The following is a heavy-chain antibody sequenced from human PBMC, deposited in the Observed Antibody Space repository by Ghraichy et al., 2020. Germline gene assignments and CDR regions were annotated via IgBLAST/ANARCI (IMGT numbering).Heavy chain of an antibody. D-gene: IGHD2-8*01. V-gene: IGHV3-23*01. J-gene: IGHJ4*02. CDR3: AKDSIGGNGAWDYFDY. CDR1: GFTFSSYV. CDR2: SGDGT. Sequence: GSLRLSCAASGFTFSSYVMSWVRQAPGKGLEWVSSSGDGTYYADSVKGRFTISRDNSKNKLYLQMNSLRAEDTALYYCAKDSIGGNGAWDYFDYWGQGTLVTVSS.